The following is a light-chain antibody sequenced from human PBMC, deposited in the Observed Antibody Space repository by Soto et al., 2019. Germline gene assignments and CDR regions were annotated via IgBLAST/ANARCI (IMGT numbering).Light chain of an antibody. CDR3: LQYSSHSWT. J-gene: IGKJ1*01. CDR2: DAS. CDR1: RSISDW. Sequence: QVTKPPSTLAGSVGDRVTITCRASRSISDWLAWYQQKPGKAPELLIFDASNLKSGVSSRFSGSGSGTEFTLTISRLQPDDVATYYCLQYSSHSWTFGQGTKVDIK. V-gene: IGKV1-5*01.